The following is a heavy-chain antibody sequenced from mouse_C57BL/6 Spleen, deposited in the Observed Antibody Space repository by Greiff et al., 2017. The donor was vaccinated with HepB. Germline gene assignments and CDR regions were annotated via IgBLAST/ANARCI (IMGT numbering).Heavy chain of an antibody. D-gene: IGHD4-1*01. Sequence: DVMLVESGGGLVQPGGSLSLSCAASGFTFTDYYMSWVRQPPGKALEWLGFIRNKANGYTTEYSASVKGRFTISRDNSQSILYLQMNALRAEDSATYYCARWGGGTCAYWGQGTLVTVSA. CDR1: GFTFTDYY. J-gene: IGHJ3*01. CDR2: IRNKANGYTT. CDR3: ARWGGGTCAY. V-gene: IGHV7-3*01.